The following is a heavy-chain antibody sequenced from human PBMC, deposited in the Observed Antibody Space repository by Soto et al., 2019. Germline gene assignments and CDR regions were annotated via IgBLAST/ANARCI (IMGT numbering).Heavy chain of an antibody. J-gene: IGHJ4*02. Sequence: GGSLRLSCAASGFTFSSYSMNWVRQAPGKGLEWVSYISSSSSTIYYADSVKGRFTISRDNAKNSLYLQMNSLRAEDTTVYYCARDEVTNVWIQLWLVPGAFDYWGQGTLVTVSS. V-gene: IGHV3-48*01. CDR2: ISSSSSTI. CDR3: ARDEVTNVWIQLWLVPGAFDY. D-gene: IGHD5-18*01. CDR1: GFTFSSYS.